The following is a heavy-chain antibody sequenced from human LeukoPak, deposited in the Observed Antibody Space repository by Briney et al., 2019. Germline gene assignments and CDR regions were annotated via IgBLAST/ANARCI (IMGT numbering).Heavy chain of an antibody. V-gene: IGHV4-34*01. CDR3: ASYLLHYYDSSGYYVDGMDV. CDR2: INHSGST. J-gene: IGHJ6*02. CDR1: GGSFSGYY. D-gene: IGHD3-22*01. Sequence: SETLSLTCAVYGGSFSGYYWSWIRQHPGKGLEWIGEINHSGSTNYNPSLKSRVTISVDTSKNQFSLKLSSVTAADTAVYYCASYLLHYYDSSGYYVDGMDVWGQGTTVTVSS.